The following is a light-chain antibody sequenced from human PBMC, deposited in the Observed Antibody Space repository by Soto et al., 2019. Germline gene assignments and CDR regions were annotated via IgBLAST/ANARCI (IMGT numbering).Light chain of an antibody. Sequence: IGFTQSPATLSLSPGERATLSCRATQDVSRYLAWYQQKPGQSPRLLIYDASNRATGIPARFSGSGSGTDFTLTISSLEPEDFAVYYCQQRSNWLFGPGTKVDIK. CDR3: QQRSNWL. J-gene: IGKJ3*01. V-gene: IGKV3-11*01. CDR1: QDVSRY. CDR2: DAS.